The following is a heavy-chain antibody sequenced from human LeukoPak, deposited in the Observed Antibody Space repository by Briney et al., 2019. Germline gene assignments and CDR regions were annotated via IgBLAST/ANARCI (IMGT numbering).Heavy chain of an antibody. Sequence: LPGGSLRLSCTVSGCLFCRYAVIWLRQAPGKGLEWVSAISGSGSSTYYADSVKGRFTISRDNSKNTLYLQMNSLRAEDTAVYCCAKDYYGSGSYYVRTNFDCLGQGTLVTVSS. CDR1: GCLFCRYA. CDR2: ISGSGSST. J-gene: IGHJ4*02. V-gene: IGHV3-23*01. D-gene: IGHD3-10*01. CDR3: AKDYYGSGSYYVRTNFDC.